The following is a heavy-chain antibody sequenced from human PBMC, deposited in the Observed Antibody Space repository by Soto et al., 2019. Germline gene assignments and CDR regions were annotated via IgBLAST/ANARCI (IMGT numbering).Heavy chain of an antibody. V-gene: IGHV3-74*01. CDR2: IKTEGSKT. CDR3: VMAVTATPDY. J-gene: IGHJ4*02. CDR1: GFPFTNYW. D-gene: IGHD2-21*02. Sequence: EVYLEESGGGLAQPGESLRLSCLASGFPFTNYWMHWVRQAPGQGLEWVARIKTEGSKTSYAESVKGRFTVSRDNATNTLHIQMNSLRVRDTAVDYCVMAVTATPDYWGQGTLVTVSS.